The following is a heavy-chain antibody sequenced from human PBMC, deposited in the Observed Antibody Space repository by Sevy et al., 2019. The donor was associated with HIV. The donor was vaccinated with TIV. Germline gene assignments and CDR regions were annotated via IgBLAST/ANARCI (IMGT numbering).Heavy chain of an antibody. CDR1: GFTFSSYS. CDR2: ISSSSSTI. CDR3: ARGWGYSYGYNWFDP. V-gene: IGHV3-48*02. J-gene: IGHJ5*02. D-gene: IGHD5-18*01. Sequence: GGSLRLSCAASGFTFSSYSMNWVRQAPGKGLEWVSYISSSSSTIYYADSVKGRFTISRDNAKNSLYLQMNSLREEGTAVYYCARGWGYSYGYNWFDPWGQGTLVTVSS.